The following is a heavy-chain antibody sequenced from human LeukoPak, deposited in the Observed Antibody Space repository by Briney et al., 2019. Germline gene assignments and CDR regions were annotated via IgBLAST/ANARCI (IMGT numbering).Heavy chain of an antibody. Sequence: SETLSLTCTVSGGSISSSTYYWGWIRQPPGKGLEWIGSIYYSGSTYYNPSLKSRVTISVDTSKNQFSLKLSSVTAADTSVYYCARVWLLWFGELSTLFDYWGQGTLVTVSS. D-gene: IGHD3-10*01. J-gene: IGHJ4*02. CDR2: IYYSGST. CDR1: GGSISSSTYY. CDR3: ARVWLLWFGELSTLFDY. V-gene: IGHV4-39*07.